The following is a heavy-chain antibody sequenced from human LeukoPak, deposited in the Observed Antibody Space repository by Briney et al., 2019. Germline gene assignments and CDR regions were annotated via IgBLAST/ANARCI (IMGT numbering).Heavy chain of an antibody. CDR3: ARGAVVVPAASFDY. J-gene: IGHJ4*02. D-gene: IGHD2-2*01. CDR2: IYYSGST. Sequence: SQTLSLTCTVSGGSISSGGYYWSWIRQHPGKGLEWIGYIYYSGSTYYNPSLKSRVTIPVDTSKNQFSLKLSSVTAADTAVYYCARGAVVVPAASFDYWGQGTLVTVSS. V-gene: IGHV4-31*03. CDR1: GGSISSGGYY.